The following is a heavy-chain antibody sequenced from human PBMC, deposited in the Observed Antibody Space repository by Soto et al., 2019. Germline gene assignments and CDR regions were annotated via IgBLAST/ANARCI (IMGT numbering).Heavy chain of an antibody. J-gene: IGHJ6*02. V-gene: IGHV4-34*01. D-gene: IGHD3-16*01. Sequence: PSETLSLTCAVYGGSFSCYYWSWIRQPPGKGLEWIGEINHSGSTNYNPSLKSRVTISVDTSKNQFSLKLSSVTAADTAVYYCARGLPLVGDYYGMDVWGQGTTVTVSS. CDR3: ARGLPLVGDYYGMDV. CDR1: GGSFSCYY. CDR2: INHSGST.